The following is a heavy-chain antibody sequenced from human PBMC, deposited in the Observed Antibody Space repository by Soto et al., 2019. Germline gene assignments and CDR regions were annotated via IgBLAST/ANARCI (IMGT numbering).Heavy chain of an antibody. D-gene: IGHD6-19*01. J-gene: IGHJ3*02. Sequence: PGGSLRLSCAASGFTFSSYAMSWVRQAPGKGLEWVSAISGSGGSTYYADSAKGRFTISRDNSKNTLYLQMNSLRAEDTAVYYCAKDHVRGWSPKNAFDIWGQGTMVTVSS. V-gene: IGHV3-23*01. CDR1: GFTFSSYA. CDR3: AKDHVRGWSPKNAFDI. CDR2: ISGSGGST.